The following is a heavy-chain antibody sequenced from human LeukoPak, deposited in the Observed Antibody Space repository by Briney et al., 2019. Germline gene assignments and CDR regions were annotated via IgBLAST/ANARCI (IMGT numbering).Heavy chain of an antibody. CDR2: IRYDGNKK. D-gene: IGHD3-22*01. CDR1: GFTFNNYG. V-gene: IGHV3-30*02. Sequence: GGSLRLSGAASGFTFNNYGIHWVRQAPGKGLEWVAFIRYDGNKKYYTDSVKGRFTISRDNSKNTLYLQMNSLRAEDTAVYYCAKDMDYDDVSGYYWGFDYWGQGTLVTVSS. J-gene: IGHJ4*02. CDR3: AKDMDYDDVSGYYWGFDY.